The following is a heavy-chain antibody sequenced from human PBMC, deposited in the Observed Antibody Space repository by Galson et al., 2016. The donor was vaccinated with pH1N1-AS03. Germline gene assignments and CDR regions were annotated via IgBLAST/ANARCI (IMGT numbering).Heavy chain of an antibody. CDR1: RFTFNDYN. CDR2: ISYDGSYT. Sequence: SLRLSCAASRFTFNDYNVHWVRQAPGKGLYWVAVISYDGSYTYYADSVKGRFTISRDNSKNTLYLQMNSLRAEGSALYYCARGARRAYFPYFDYWGQGTLVTVSS. V-gene: IGHV3-30-3*01. D-gene: IGHD3-16*01. CDR3: ARGARRAYFPYFDY. J-gene: IGHJ4*02.